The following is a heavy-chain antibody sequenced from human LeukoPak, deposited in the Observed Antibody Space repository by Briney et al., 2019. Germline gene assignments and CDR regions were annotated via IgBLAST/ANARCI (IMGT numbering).Heavy chain of an antibody. CDR1: GGSISSYY. D-gene: IGHD6-13*01. CDR3: AREVAAAGTYYFDY. J-gene: IGHJ4*02. CDR2: IYYSGST. V-gene: IGHV4-59*01. Sequence: SETLSLTCTVSGGSISSYYWSWIRQPPGKGLEWIGYIYYSGSTNYNPSLKSRVTISVDTSKNQFSLKLGSVTAADTAVYYCAREVAAAGTYYFDYWGQGTLVTVSS.